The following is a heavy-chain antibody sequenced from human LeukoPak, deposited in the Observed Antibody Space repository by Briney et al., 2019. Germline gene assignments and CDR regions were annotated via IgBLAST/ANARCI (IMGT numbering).Heavy chain of an antibody. Sequence: GGSLRLSCAASGFTFSSYWMSWVRQAPGKGLEWVANIKQDGSEKYYVDSVKGRFTISRDNAKNSLYLQMNSLRAEDTAVYYCARDAILTTYNHFDSWGQGTLVTASS. CDR2: IKQDGSEK. CDR3: ARDAILTTYNHFDS. CDR1: GFTFSSYW. D-gene: IGHD3-9*01. J-gene: IGHJ4*02. V-gene: IGHV3-7*01.